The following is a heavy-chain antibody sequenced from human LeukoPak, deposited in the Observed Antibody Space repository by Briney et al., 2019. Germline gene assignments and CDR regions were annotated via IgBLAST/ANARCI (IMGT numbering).Heavy chain of an antibody. CDR3: ARLQYCSGTSCYWFDP. V-gene: IGHV4-30-2*01. Sequence: SETLSLTCDVSGGSISSGLYSWSWIRQPLGKGLEWIGYICHTGSTYYNPSLKSRVTISVDTSKNQFSLRLSSVTAADTAVYYCARLQYCSGTSCYWFDPWGQGTLVTVSS. J-gene: IGHJ5*02. D-gene: IGHD2-2*01. CDR1: GGSISSGLYS. CDR2: ICHTGST.